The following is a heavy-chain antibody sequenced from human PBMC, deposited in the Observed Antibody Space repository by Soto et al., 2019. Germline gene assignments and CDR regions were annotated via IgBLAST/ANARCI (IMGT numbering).Heavy chain of an antibody. D-gene: IGHD6-19*01. J-gene: IGHJ3*02. CDR3: TRDFSPWNGCAWYDAFDI. V-gene: IGHV3-7*01. Sequence: EVQVVESGGNLVQPGGSLRLSCAASGFTFRDYWMTWVRQAPGKGLEWLANIKQDGSVKHYVDSVEGRFSISRENAKKSMYLEMDSLRAEDTVVYYCTRDFSPWNGCAWYDAFDIWDQVTKVSVSS. CDR2: IKQDGSVK. CDR1: GFTFRDYW.